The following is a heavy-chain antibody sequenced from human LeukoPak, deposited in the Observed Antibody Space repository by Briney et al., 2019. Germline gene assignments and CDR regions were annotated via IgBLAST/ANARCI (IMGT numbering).Heavy chain of an antibody. D-gene: IGHD1-14*01. CDR2: VKSKTDGGTT. Sequence: GGSLRLSCAASGFTFSNAWMSWVRQAPGKGLEWVGRVKSKTDGGTTDCAAPVKGRFTISRDDSKNTLYLQMNSLKTEDTAIYYCTRHYHSYYFDYWGQGALVTVSS. CDR3: TRHYHSYYFDY. V-gene: IGHV3-15*01. CDR1: GFTFSNAW. J-gene: IGHJ4*02.